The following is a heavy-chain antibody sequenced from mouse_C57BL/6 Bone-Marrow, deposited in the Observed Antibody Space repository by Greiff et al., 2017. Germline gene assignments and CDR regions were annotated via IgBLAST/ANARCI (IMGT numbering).Heavy chain of an antibody. D-gene: IGHD1-1*01. CDR3: ASPPITTGFAY. Sequence: EVKLEESGGDLVKPGGSLKLSCAASGFTFSSYGMYWVRQTPDKGLEWVATISSGGSYTYYPDSVKGRFTISRDNAKNTLYLQMSSLKSEDTAMYYCASPPITTGFAYWGQGTLVTVSA. CDR2: ISSGGSYT. J-gene: IGHJ3*01. V-gene: IGHV5-6*02. CDR1: GFTFSSYG.